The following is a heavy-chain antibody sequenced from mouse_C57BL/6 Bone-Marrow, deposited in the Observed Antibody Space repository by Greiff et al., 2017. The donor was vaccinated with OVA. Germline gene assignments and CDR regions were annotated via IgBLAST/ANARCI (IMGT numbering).Heavy chain of an antibody. CDR2: IVPENGDT. CDR1: GFNIKDDY. V-gene: IGHV14-4*01. J-gene: IGHJ3*01. CDR3: TEDPFAY. Sequence: VQLQQSGAELVRPGASVKLSCTASGFNIKDDYMHWVKQRPEQGLEWIGWIVPENGDTEYASKFQGKATIPADTSSNPAYLQLSSLTSEDTAVYYCTEDPFAYWGQGTLVTVSA.